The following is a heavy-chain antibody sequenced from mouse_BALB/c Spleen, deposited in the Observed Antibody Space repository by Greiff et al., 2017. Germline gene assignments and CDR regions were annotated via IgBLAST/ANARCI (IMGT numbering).Heavy chain of an antibody. CDR3: ASIRFAY. Sequence: EVQVVESGPGLVKPSQSLSLTCSVTGYSITSGYYWNWIRQSPGNKLEWMGYISYDGSNNYNPSLKNRISITRDTSKNQFFLKLNSVTTEDTATYYCASIRFAYWGQGTLVTVSA. CDR2: ISYDGSN. V-gene: IGHV3-6*02. CDR1: GYSITSGYY. J-gene: IGHJ3*01.